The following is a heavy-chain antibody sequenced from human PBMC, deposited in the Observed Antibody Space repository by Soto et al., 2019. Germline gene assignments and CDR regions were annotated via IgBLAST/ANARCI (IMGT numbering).Heavy chain of an antibody. CDR2: INSDGSST. V-gene: IGHV3-74*01. Sequence: GGSLRLSCAASGFTFSSYWMHWVRQAPGKGLVWVSRINSDGSSTSYADSGKGRFTISRDNAKNTLYLQMNSLRAEDTAVYYCARVPIPTYYDFGSGYFDYWGQGTLVTVSS. CDR1: GFTFSSYW. D-gene: IGHD3-3*01. J-gene: IGHJ4*02. CDR3: ARVPIPTYYDFGSGYFDY.